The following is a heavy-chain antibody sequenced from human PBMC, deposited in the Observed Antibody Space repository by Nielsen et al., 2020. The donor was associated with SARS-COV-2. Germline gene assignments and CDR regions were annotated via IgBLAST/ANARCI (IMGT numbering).Heavy chain of an antibody. Sequence: SEILSLTCTVSGGSISSYYWSWIRQPPGKGLEWIGYIYYSGSTNYNPSLKSRVTISVDTSKNQFSLKLSSVTAADTAVYYCARDSMATADYYYYGMDVWGQGTTVTVSS. CDR1: GGSISSYY. V-gene: IGHV4-59*01. D-gene: IGHD5-24*01. J-gene: IGHJ6*02. CDR2: IYYSGST. CDR3: ARDSMATADYYYYGMDV.